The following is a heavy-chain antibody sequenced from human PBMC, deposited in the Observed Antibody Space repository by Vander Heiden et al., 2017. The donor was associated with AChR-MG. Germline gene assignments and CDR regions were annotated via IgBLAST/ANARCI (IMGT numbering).Heavy chain of an antibody. Sequence: QVQLVESGGGVVQPGRSLRLSCAASGFPFSSYGMHWVRQAPGKGLEWVAVISYDGSNKYYADSVKGRFTISRDNSKNTLYLQMNSLRAEDTAVYYCAKGGIVVVVAAAFDIWGQGTMVTVSS. CDR2: ISYDGSNK. J-gene: IGHJ3*02. CDR1: GFPFSSYG. D-gene: IGHD2-15*01. V-gene: IGHV3-30*18. CDR3: AKGGIVVVVAAAFDI.